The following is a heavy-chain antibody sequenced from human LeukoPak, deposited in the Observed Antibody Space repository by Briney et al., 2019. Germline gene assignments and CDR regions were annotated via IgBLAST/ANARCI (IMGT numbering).Heavy chain of an antibody. Sequence: GVTLRLSCAASGFTFSSYAMIWVRHAPGKGLEWVSAISGSGGSTYYADSVKGRFTISRDNSKNTLYLQMNSLRAEDTAVYYCAKDRRQRDGYNYPDAFDIWGQGTMVTVSS. CDR3: AKDRRQRDGYNYPDAFDI. D-gene: IGHD5-24*01. V-gene: IGHV3-23*01. CDR1: GFTFSSYA. CDR2: ISGSGGST. J-gene: IGHJ3*02.